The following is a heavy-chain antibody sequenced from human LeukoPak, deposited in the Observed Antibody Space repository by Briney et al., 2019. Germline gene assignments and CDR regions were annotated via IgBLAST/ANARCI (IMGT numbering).Heavy chain of an antibody. V-gene: IGHV3-30*03. CDR2: ISYDGSNK. CDR3: ATPLFDY. J-gene: IGHJ4*02. Sequence: PGGSLRLSCAASGFTFSSYGMHWVRQAPGKGLEWVAVISYDGSNKYYADSVKGRFTISRDNSKNTLYLQMNSLRAEDTAVYYCATPLFDYWGQGTLVTVSS. CDR1: GFTFSSYG.